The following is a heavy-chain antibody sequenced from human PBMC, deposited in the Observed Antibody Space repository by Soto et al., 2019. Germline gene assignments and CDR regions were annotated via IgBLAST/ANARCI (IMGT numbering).Heavy chain of an antibody. CDR1: GFTFSTYW. J-gene: IGHJ3*02. CDR3: VRGVNPFDI. Sequence: EVQLVESGGGLVQPGGSLRLSCAASGFTFSTYWMHWVRQAPGKGLVWVSSINSDGRSTDYADSVKGRFTNSRDNANNTLNLQMNRLRAEDTAVYYCVRGVNPFDIWGQGTMGTVSS. CDR2: INSDGRST. D-gene: IGHD2-21*01. V-gene: IGHV3-74*01.